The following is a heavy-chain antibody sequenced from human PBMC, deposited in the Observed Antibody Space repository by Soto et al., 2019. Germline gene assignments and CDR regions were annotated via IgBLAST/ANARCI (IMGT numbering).Heavy chain of an antibody. V-gene: IGHV4-34*01. Sequence: SETLSLTCXVYGGSFSGFYWSWIRQPPGKGLAWIGEINHRGSTTYNPSLNSRLTISLDTSKNQFSLKLNSVTAADTAVYYCARGHKGDFTSAWANWFDPWGQGILVTVSS. CDR3: ARGHKGDFTSAWANWFDP. CDR2: INHRGST. CDR1: GGSFSGFY. D-gene: IGHD2-8*01. J-gene: IGHJ5*02.